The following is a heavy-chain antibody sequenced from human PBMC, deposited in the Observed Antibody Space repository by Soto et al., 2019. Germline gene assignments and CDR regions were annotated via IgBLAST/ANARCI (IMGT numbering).Heavy chain of an antibody. V-gene: IGHV5-51*01. J-gene: IGHJ4*02. CDR1: GYSFTSYW. CDR3: ARPYGSGSYYIGYFDY. D-gene: IGHD3-10*01. CDR2: IYPGDSDT. Sequence: GASLKISCKGSGYSFTSYWIGWVRQMPGKGLEWMGIIYPGDSDTRYSPSFQGQVTISADKSISTAYLQWSSLKASDTAMYYCARPYGSGSYYIGYFDYWGQGTLVTVS.